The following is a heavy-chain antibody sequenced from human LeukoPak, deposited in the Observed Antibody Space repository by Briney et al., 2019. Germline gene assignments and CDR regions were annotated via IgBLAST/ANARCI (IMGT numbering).Heavy chain of an antibody. Sequence: QAGGSLRLSYAASGFTFGTYAMSWVRQAPGKGLEWVSAISGGVSIKTYYADSVKGRFTISRDNSMNTLYLQMNSLRDDDTAVYYCAKDPVIGAPHVFDIWDQGTMVTVSS. J-gene: IGHJ3*02. V-gene: IGHV3-23*01. CDR3: AKDPVIGAPHVFDI. CDR1: GFTFGTYA. CDR2: ISGGVSIKT.